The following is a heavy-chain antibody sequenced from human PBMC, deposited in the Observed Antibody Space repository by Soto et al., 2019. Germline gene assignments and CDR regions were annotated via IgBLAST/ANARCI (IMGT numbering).Heavy chain of an antibody. CDR1: GFTVSSNY. J-gene: IGHJ6*02. Sequence: GGSLRLSCAASGFTVSSNYMSWVRQAPGKGLEWVSVIYSGGSTYYADSVKGRFTISRDNSKNTLYLQMNSLRAEDTAVYYCARSGYGELTSYYYYGMDVWGQGTTVTVSS. V-gene: IGHV3-53*01. CDR3: ARSGYGELTSYYYYGMDV. D-gene: IGHD3-10*01. CDR2: IYSGGST.